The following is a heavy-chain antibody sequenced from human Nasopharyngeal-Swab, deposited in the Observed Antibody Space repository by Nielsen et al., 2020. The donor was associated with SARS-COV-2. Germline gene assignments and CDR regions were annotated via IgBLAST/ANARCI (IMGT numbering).Heavy chain of an antibody. V-gene: IGHV4-34*01. CDR3: ARVPYSGSSFDP. Sequence: SETLSLTCAVYDGSFSGYHWSWIRQPPGKGLEWIGEINHSGSTNYNPSLKSRVTISVDTSKNQFSLKLSSVTAADTAVYYCARVPYSGSSFDPWGQGTLVTVSS. CDR1: DGSFSGYH. D-gene: IGHD1-26*01. J-gene: IGHJ5*02. CDR2: INHSGST.